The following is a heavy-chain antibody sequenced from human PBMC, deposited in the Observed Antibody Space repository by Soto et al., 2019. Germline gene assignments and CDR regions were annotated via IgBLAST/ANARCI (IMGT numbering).Heavy chain of an antibody. V-gene: IGHV3-74*01. CDR2: INSDGSST. Sequence: GGSLRLSCAASGFTFSSYWMHWVRQAPGKGLVWVSRINSDGSSTSYADSVKGRFTISRDNAKNTLYLQMNSLRAEDTAVYYCARKVTALRPNWFDPWGQGTLVTVSS. D-gene: IGHD2-21*02. CDR1: GFTFSSYW. CDR3: ARKVTALRPNWFDP. J-gene: IGHJ5*02.